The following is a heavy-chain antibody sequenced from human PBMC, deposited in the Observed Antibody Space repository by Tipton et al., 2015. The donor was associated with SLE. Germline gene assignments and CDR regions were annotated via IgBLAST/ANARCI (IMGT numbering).Heavy chain of an antibody. Sequence: LRLSCTVSDDSMSNYYWSWIRQSPGKGLEWIGYGYYIGSTNYNPSLKSRLTISVDSSKNQFSLRLSSVSAADTAVYYCARDFWSGYGFFDSWGQGTLVTVSS. CDR2: GYYIGST. CDR1: DDSMSNYY. CDR3: ARDFWSGYGFFDS. V-gene: IGHV4-59*01. J-gene: IGHJ4*02. D-gene: IGHD3-3*01.